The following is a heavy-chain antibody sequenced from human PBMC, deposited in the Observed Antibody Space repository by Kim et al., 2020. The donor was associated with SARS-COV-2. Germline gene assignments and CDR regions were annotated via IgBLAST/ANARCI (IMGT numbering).Heavy chain of an antibody. D-gene: IGHD3-10*01. V-gene: IGHV3-53*04. Sequence: YYADSVKGRFTISRHNSKNTLDLQMNSLRAEDTDVYYCARGLGIRAFDYWGQGTLVTVSS. CDR3: ARGLGIRAFDY. J-gene: IGHJ4*02.